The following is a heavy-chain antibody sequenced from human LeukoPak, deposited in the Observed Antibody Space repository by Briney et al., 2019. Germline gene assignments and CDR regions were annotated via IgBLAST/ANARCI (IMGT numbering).Heavy chain of an antibody. J-gene: IGHJ4*02. CDR3: ARAIGSSSGVDY. CDR1: GFTFSSYG. Sequence: GGSLRLSCAASGFTFSSYGMHWVRQAPGKGLEWVAVIWYDGSNKYYADSVKGRFTISRDNSKNTLYLQMNSLRAEDTAVYYCARAIGSSSGVDYWGQGTLVTVSS. D-gene: IGHD6-6*01. CDR2: IWYDGSNK. V-gene: IGHV3-33*01.